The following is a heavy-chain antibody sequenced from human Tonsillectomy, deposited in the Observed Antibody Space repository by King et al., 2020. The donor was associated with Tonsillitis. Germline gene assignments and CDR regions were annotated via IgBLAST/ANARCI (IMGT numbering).Heavy chain of an antibody. CDR2: INWNSGRI. J-gene: IGHJ4*02. Sequence: EVQLVESGGGLEQPGRSLRLSCAASGFTFDDYAMHWVRQAPGKGLEWVSGINWNSGRITYADSVKGRFTISRDNAKNSLYLQMNSLRPEDTALYYCVKDSTSPGYASGWYENWGQGTLVTVSS. D-gene: IGHD6-19*01. CDR1: GFTFDDYA. V-gene: IGHV3-9*01. CDR3: VKDSTSPGYASGWYEN.